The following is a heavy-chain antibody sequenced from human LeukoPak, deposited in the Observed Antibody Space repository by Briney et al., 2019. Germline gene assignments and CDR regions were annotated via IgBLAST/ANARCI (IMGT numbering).Heavy chain of an antibody. CDR3: TTYRFPPRATTLDY. CDR1: GFTFSDYY. V-gene: IGHV3-15*01. J-gene: IGHJ4*02. D-gene: IGHD1-26*01. Sequence: PGGSLRLSCAASGFTFSDYYMSWIRQAPGKRLEWVGRIKSKTDGGTTDYAAPVKGRFTISRDDSKNTLYLQMNSLKTEDTAVYYCTTYRFPPRATTLDYWGQGTLVTVSS. CDR2: IKSKTDGGTT.